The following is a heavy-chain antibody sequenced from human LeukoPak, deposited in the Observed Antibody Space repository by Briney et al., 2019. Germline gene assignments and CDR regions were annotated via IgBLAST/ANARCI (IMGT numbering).Heavy chain of an antibody. D-gene: IGHD6-19*01. CDR1: GFTFSSYA. J-gene: IGHJ4*02. CDR2: ISGSGGST. CDR3: AKPARLYSSGWFLFDY. Sequence: PGGSLRLSCAASGFTFSSYAMSWVRQAPGKGLEWVSAISGSGGSTYYADSVKGRFTISRDNSKNTLYLQMNSLRAEDTAVYYCAKPARLYSSGWFLFDYWGQGTLVTVSS. V-gene: IGHV3-23*01.